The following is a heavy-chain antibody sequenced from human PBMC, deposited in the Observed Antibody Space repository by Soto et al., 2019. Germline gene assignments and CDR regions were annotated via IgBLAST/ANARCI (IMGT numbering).Heavy chain of an antibody. Sequence: QDQLVQSGAEVKKPGASVKVSCKASGYTFTSYAMHWVRQAPGQRLEWMGWINAGNGNTKYSQKFQGRVTITRDTSASTAYMELSSLRSEDTAVYYCARAWLGTTYWFDPWGQGTLVTVSS. CDR2: INAGNGNT. CDR3: ARAWLGTTYWFDP. CDR1: GYTFTSYA. D-gene: IGHD1-7*01. V-gene: IGHV1-3*01. J-gene: IGHJ5*02.